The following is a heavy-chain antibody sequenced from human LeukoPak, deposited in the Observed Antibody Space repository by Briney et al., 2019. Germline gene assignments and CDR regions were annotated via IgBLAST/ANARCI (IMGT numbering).Heavy chain of an antibody. CDR3: AREGSDWNYYYYMDV. V-gene: IGHV1-8*01. CDR2: MNPNNGDT. CDR1: GYDFSRYD. J-gene: IGHJ6*03. D-gene: IGHD6-19*01. Sequence: GASVKVSCKASGYDFSRYDINWVRLAPGQGLEWMGWMNPNNGDTDYAQNFQGRVTMTRDTSMSTAYMELSSLRSEDTALYYCAREGSDWNYYYYMDVWGIGTTVTISS.